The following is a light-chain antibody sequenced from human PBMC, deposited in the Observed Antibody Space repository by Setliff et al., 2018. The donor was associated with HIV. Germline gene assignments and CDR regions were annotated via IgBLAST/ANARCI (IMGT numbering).Light chain of an antibody. J-gene: IGLJ1*01. Sequence: QSALTQPASVSGSPGQSITISCTGTSSDVGGYNYVSWYQQHPGKAPKFMIYDVSKRPSGVSNRFSGSKSGNTASLTISGRQAEDEADYYCSSYTSSSTYVFGTGTKV. CDR1: SSDVGGYNY. CDR3: SSYTSSSTYV. CDR2: DVS. V-gene: IGLV2-14*01.